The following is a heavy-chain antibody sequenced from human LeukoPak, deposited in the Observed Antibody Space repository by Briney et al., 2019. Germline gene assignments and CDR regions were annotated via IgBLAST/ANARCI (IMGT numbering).Heavy chain of an antibody. Sequence: GSLRLSCAASGFTFSSYAMSWIRQPPGKGLEWIGEINHSGSTNYNPSLKSRVTISVDTSKNQFSLKLSSVTAADTAVYYCARGAQVLRFLEWLIKYYFDYWGQGTLVTVSS. J-gene: IGHJ4*02. CDR3: ARGAQVLRFLEWLIKYYFDY. CDR2: INHSGST. CDR1: GFTFSSYA. V-gene: IGHV4-34*01. D-gene: IGHD3-3*01.